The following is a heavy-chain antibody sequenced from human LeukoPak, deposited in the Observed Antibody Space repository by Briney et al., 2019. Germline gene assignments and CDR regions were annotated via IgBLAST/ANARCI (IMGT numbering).Heavy chain of an antibody. CDR2: IGHDATKI. V-gene: IGHV3-30*02. CDR1: GFTFSTYG. CDR3: AKDHVTWGNRYFDH. J-gene: IGHJ4*02. D-gene: IGHD3-16*01. Sequence: GGSLSLSCAASGFTFSTYGIHWVRQAAGKGLEWVAFIGHDATKIYYADCVHGRFNISRDNSKKTLYLEMNSLSGEDTALYYCAKDHVTWGNRYFDHWGQGTLGTVSS.